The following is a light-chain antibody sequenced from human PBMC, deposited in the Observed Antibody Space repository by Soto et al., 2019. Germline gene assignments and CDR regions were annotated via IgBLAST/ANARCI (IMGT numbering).Light chain of an antibody. CDR2: DAS. Sequence: DIQMTQSPSTLSASVGDRVTITCRASQSISSWLAWYQQKPGKAPKLLIYDASSLESGVPSRFSGSGSGTVFTLSIRSLQPDDFATYYCQQYNSYSSTFGQGTKLEIK. CDR1: QSISSW. J-gene: IGKJ2*01. CDR3: QQYNSYSST. V-gene: IGKV1-5*01.